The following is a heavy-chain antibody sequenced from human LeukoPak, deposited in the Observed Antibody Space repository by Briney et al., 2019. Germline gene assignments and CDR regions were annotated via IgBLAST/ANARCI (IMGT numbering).Heavy chain of an antibody. Sequence: PSETLSLTCTVSGGSISSSSYYWGWIRQPPGKGLERIGSIYYSGSTYYNPSLKSRVTISVDTSKNQFSLKLSSVTAADTAVYYCARDTGGEENWFDPWGQGTLVTVSS. J-gene: IGHJ5*02. D-gene: IGHD3-10*01. CDR1: GGSISSSSYY. CDR3: ARDTGGEENWFDP. CDR2: IYYSGST. V-gene: IGHV4-39*07.